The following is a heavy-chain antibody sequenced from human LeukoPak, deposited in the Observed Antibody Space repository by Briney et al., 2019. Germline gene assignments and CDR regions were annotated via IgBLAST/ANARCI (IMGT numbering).Heavy chain of an antibody. CDR3: ARAALEYQLLYQYFQH. D-gene: IGHD2-2*02. J-gene: IGHJ1*01. CDR1: GFTFNTSA. CDR2: ISYDGSNK. Sequence: GGSLRLSCAGSGFTFNTSAMSWVRQAPGKGLEWVAVISYDGSNKYYADSVKGRFTISRDNSKNTLYLQMNSLRAEDTAVYYCARAALEYQLLYQYFQHWGQGTLVTVSS. V-gene: IGHV3-30*01.